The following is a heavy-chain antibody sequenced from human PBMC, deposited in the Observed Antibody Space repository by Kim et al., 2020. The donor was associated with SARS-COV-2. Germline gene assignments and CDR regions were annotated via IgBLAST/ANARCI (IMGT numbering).Heavy chain of an antibody. V-gene: IGHV5-51*01. Sequence: DTRYSPPFQGQVTISADKSISTAYLQWSSLKASDTAMYYCARREAAAGDYWGQGTLVTVSS. D-gene: IGHD6-13*01. J-gene: IGHJ4*02. CDR2: DT. CDR3: ARREAAAGDY.